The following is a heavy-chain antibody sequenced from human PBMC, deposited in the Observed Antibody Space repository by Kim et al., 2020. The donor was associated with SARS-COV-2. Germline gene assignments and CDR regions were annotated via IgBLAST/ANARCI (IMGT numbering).Heavy chain of an antibody. D-gene: IGHD2-15*01. V-gene: IGHV4-4*02. Sequence: SLKSQVNISVDKSKNQFSLKLRSVTAADTAVYYCARERYCSGGSCYYFDYWGQGTLVTVSS. CDR3: ARERYCSGGSCYYFDY. J-gene: IGHJ4*02.